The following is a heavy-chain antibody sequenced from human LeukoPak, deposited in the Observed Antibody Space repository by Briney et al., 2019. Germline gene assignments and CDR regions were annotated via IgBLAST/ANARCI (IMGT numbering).Heavy chain of an antibody. CDR2: ISSSSSYI. V-gene: IGHV3-21*01. CDR1: GFTFSTSS. CDR3: ARNTWKSSDSGRGRMDV. D-gene: IGHD3-10*01. Sequence: GGSLRLSCAASGFTFSTSSMNWVRQAPGKGLEWVSSISSSSSYIHYADSVKARFTISRDDAQNSLYLQMNSLRAEDTAVYYCARNTWKSSDSGRGRMDVWGQGTTVTVSS. J-gene: IGHJ6*02.